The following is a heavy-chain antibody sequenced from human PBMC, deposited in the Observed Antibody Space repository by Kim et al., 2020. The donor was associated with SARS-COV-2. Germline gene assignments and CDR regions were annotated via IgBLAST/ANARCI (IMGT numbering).Heavy chain of an antibody. Sequence: SETLSLTCAVYGGSFSGYYWSWIRQPPGKGLEWIGEINHSGSTNYNPSLKSRVTISVDTSKNQFSLKLSSVTAADTAVYYCARGRYCSSTSCAQDPYGM. CDR2: INHSGST. CDR3: ARGRYCSSTSCAQDPYGM. V-gene: IGHV4-34*01. D-gene: IGHD2-2*01. CDR1: GGSFSGYY. J-gene: IGHJ6*01.